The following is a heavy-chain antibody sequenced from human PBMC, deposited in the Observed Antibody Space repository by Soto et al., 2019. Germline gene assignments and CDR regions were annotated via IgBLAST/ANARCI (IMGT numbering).Heavy chain of an antibody. V-gene: IGHV4-39*01. J-gene: IGHJ5*02. CDR1: GGSISSSSYY. D-gene: IGHD2-2*01. CDR2: IYYSGST. Sequence: SETLSLTCTVSGGSISSSSYYWGWIRQPPGKGLEWIGSIYYSGSTYYNPSLKSRVTISVDTSKNQFSLKLSSVTAADTVVYYCATLLGYCSSTSCYTNWFDPWGQGTLVTVSS. CDR3: ATLLGYCSSTSCYTNWFDP.